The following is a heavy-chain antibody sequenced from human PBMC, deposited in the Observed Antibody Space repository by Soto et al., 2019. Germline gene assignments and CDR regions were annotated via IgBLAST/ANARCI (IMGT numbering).Heavy chain of an antibody. V-gene: IGHV3-30-3*01. D-gene: IGHD6-6*01. J-gene: IGHJ4*02. CDR1: GFTFSSYA. Sequence: GGSLRLSCAASGFTFSSYAMHWVRQAPGKGLEWVAVISYDGSNKYYADSVKGRFTISRDNSKNTLYLQMNSLSAEGTAVYYCERDSEPHAAAHQDYWGQGTLVTVSS. CDR2: ISYDGSNK. CDR3: ERDSEPHAAAHQDY.